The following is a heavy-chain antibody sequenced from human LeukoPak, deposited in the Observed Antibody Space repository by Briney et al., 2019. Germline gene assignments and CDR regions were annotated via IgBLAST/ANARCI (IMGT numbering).Heavy chain of an antibody. Sequence: WASVKVSCKASGYTFTSYGISWVRQAPGQGLEWMGWISAYNGNTNYAQKLQGRVTMTTDTSTSTAYMELRSLRSDDTAVYYCARVSQWELPRGLSHFDYWGQGTLVTVSS. CDR1: GYTFTSYG. CDR3: ARVSQWELPRGLSHFDY. CDR2: ISAYNGNT. D-gene: IGHD1-26*01. J-gene: IGHJ4*02. V-gene: IGHV1-18*01.